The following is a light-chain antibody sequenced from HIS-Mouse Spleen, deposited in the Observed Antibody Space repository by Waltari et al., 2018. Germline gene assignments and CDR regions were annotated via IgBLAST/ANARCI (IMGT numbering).Light chain of an antibody. Sequence: SYELTQPPSVSVSPAQTARITCAGDALPTKYAYWYQQKPGQSPVLVTYQDSKRPSGIPERFSGSNSGNTATLTISGTQAMDEADYYCQAWDSSTAVFGTGTKVTVL. CDR2: QDS. CDR3: QAWDSSTAV. CDR1: ALPTKY. J-gene: IGLJ1*01. V-gene: IGLV3-1*01.